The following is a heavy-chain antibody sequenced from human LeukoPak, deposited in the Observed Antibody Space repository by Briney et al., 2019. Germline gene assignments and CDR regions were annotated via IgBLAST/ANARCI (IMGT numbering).Heavy chain of an antibody. D-gene: IGHD2-2*01. Sequence: ASVKVSCKASGYTFTSYGMSWVRQAPGQGPEWMGWISANNGNTNYAQKFQGRVTMTRDTSISTAYMELSRLRSDDTAVYYCARVLGPAADFDYWGQGTLVTVSS. J-gene: IGHJ4*02. CDR3: ARVLGPAADFDY. V-gene: IGHV1-18*01. CDR2: ISANNGNT. CDR1: GYTFTSYG.